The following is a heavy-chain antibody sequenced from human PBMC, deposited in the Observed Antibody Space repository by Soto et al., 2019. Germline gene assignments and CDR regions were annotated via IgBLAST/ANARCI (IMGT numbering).Heavy chain of an antibody. CDR1: GFTFSSYG. CDR2: ISYDGSNK. Sequence: GGSLRLSCAASGFTFSSYGMHWVRQAPGKGLEWVAVISYDGSNKYYADSVKGRFTISRDNSKNTLYLQMNSLRAEDTAVYYCAKDGRGNPLIQLWFPTYYYYYYGMDVWGQGTTVTVSS. V-gene: IGHV3-30*18. D-gene: IGHD5-18*01. CDR3: AKDGRGNPLIQLWFPTYYYYYYGMDV. J-gene: IGHJ6*02.